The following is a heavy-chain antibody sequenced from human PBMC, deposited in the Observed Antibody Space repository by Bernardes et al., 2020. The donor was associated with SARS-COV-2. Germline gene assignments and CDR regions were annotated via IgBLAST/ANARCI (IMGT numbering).Heavy chain of an antibody. CDR1: GGSFSGYY. Sequence: SETLSLTCAVYGGSFSGYYWNWIRQTPRKGLQWIGEINYSGNTNYNPSLKSRVTMSVDTSKNQVSLKLSSVTAADTAVYYSARGGCSSSSCYNVDYWGQGTLVTVSS. V-gene: IGHV4-34*01. J-gene: IGHJ4*02. D-gene: IGHD2-2*02. CDR3: ARGGCSSSSCYNVDY. CDR2: INYSGNT.